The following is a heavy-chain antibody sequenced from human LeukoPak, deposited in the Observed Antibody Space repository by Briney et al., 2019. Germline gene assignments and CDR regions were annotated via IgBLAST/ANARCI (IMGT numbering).Heavy chain of an antibody. D-gene: IGHD2-21*02. V-gene: IGHV3-48*03. CDR1: GSTFSSTE. Sequence: PGGSPRLSLAVSGSTFSSTEMEWVSQPPGRGLGWVSHISTSGSTIHYADSVKGRFTISRDNAKHSLFLQMNRLRAEDTAVYYCARLAVVTTDGMDVWGQGTTVTVS. CDR3: ARLAVVTTDGMDV. J-gene: IGHJ6*02. CDR2: ISTSGSTI.